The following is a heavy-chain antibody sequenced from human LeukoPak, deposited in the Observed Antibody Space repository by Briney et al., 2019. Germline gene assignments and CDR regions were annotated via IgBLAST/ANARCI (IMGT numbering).Heavy chain of an antibody. Sequence: SETLSLTCTVSGGSISSSSYYWGWIRQPPGKGLEWIGSIYYSGSTYYNPSLKSRVTISVDTSKNQFSLKLSSVTAADTAVYYCARDRIYGSGSDHFDYWGQGTLVTVSS. CDR3: ARDRIYGSGSDHFDY. CDR1: GGSISSSSYY. V-gene: IGHV4-39*07. J-gene: IGHJ4*02. D-gene: IGHD3-10*01. CDR2: IYYSGST.